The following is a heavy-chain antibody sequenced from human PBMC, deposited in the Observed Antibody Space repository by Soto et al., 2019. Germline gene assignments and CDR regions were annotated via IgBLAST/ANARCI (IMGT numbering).Heavy chain of an antibody. J-gene: IGHJ6*02. Sequence: QVQLVESGGGLVKPGGSLRLSCAASGFTFSDYYMSWIRQAPGKGLEWISYIVSGSTYTNYADSVKGRFTISRDNAKESLYLEMNSLSAEDTAVYYCARVDGESRMYVWGQGTTVSVSS. CDR1: GFTFSDYY. D-gene: IGHD2-21*01. V-gene: IGHV3-11*06. CDR2: IVSGSTYT. CDR3: ARVDGESRMYV.